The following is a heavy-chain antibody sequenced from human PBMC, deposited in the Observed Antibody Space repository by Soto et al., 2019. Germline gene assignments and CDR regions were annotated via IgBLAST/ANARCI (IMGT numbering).Heavy chain of an antibody. Sequence: QVQLVQSGAEVKKPGSSVKVSCKASGGTFSSYAISWVRQAPGQGLEWMGGIIPIFGTANYGRKFQGRVTITADESTRTAYRELSSLRSEDTAVYYCARENMGYSSGWYWFDPWGQGTLVTVSS. CDR2: IIPIFGTA. CDR1: GGTFSSYA. CDR3: ARENMGYSSGWYWFDP. V-gene: IGHV1-69*01. J-gene: IGHJ5*02. D-gene: IGHD6-19*01.